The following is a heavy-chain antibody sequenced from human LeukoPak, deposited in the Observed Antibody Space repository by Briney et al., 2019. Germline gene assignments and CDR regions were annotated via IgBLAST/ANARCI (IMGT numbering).Heavy chain of an antibody. J-gene: IGHJ5*02. D-gene: IGHD1-26*01. V-gene: IGHV4-39*07. Sequence: SETLSLTCTVSGGSISSGSYYWGWIRQPPGKGLEWIGSIYYSGSIYYNPSLKSRVTISVDTSKNQFSLKLSSVTAADTAVYYCARAYGPLIVGATRWFDPWGQGTLVTVSS. CDR3: ARAYGPLIVGATRWFDP. CDR2: IYYSGSI. CDR1: GGSISSGSYY.